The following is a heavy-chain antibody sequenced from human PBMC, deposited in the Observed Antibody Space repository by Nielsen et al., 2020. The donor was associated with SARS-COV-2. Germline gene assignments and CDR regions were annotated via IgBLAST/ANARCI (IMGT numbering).Heavy chain of an antibody. CDR1: GFTFSSYA. J-gene: IGHJ4*02. V-gene: IGHV3-23*01. CDR3: ANNGGYSSSSSLDY. Sequence: GESLKISCAASGFTFSSYAMSWVRQAPGKGLEWVSAISGSGGSTYYADSVKGRFTISRDNSKNTLYLQMNSLRAEDTAVYYCANNGGYSSSSSLDYWGQGTLVTVSS. CDR2: ISGSGGST. D-gene: IGHD6-6*01.